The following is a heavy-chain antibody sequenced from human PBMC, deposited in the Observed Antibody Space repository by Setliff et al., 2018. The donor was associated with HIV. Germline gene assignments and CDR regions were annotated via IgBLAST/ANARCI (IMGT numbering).Heavy chain of an antibody. V-gene: IGHV4-59*02. J-gene: IGHJ3*02. CDR3: ARDRYYYDSSGYSGAFDI. CDR2: IYYSGST. CDR1: SGSVSSYY. Sequence: SETLSLTCTVSSGSVSSYYWTWIRQPPGKGLEWIGYIYYSGSTNYNPSLKSRVTISVDTSKNQFSLKLSSVTAADTAVYYCARDRYYYDSSGYSGAFDIWGQGTMVTVSS. D-gene: IGHD3-22*01.